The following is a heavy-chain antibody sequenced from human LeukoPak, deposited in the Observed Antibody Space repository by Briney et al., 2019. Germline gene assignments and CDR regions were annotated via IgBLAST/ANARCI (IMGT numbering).Heavy chain of an antibody. CDR1: GFTFSDYY. CDR2: ISSSSSYT. CDR3: ARGSPGGSTSCYADY. J-gene: IGHJ4*02. V-gene: IGHV3-11*06. D-gene: IGHD2-2*01. Sequence: GGSLRLSCAASGFTFSDYYMSWIRQAPGKGLDWVSYISSSSSYTNYADSVKGRFTISRDNAKNSLYLQMNSLRAEDTAVYYCARGSPGGSTSCYADYWGQGTLVTVSS.